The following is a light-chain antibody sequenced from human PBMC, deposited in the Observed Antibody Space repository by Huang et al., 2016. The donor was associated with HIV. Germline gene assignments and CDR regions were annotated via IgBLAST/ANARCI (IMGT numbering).Light chain of an antibody. CDR1: QTMMRHY. V-gene: IGKV3-20*01. J-gene: IGKJ2*01. CDR3: QQYGNSPPYT. CDR2: GTS. Sequence: EVVLTQSPGTLSLSPGEIATLSCRSSQTMMRHYFALYQQKPGQAPRLLIYGTSNRDTGIPDRFSGSGSGTDCTLTISRLEPEDFAVYYCQQYGNSPPYTFGQGTTLDIK.